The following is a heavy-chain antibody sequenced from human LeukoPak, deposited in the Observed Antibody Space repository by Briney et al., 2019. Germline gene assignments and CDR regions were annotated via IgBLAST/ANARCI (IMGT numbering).Heavy chain of an antibody. V-gene: IGHV4-39*07. D-gene: IGHD3-10*01. J-gene: IGHJ4*02. Sequence: SETLSLTCTVSGGSIGSSSYYWGWIRQPPGKGLEWIGSIYYSGSTYYNPSLKSRVTILVDTSKNQFSLKLSSVTAADTAVYYCARDLIVPDAMTGSGSYSTDYWGQGTLATVSS. CDR1: GGSIGSSSYY. CDR2: IYYSGST. CDR3: ARDLIVPDAMTGSGSYSTDY.